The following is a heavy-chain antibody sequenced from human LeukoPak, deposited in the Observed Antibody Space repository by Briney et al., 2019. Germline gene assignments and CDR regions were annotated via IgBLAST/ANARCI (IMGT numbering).Heavy chain of an antibody. V-gene: IGHV3-30*02. J-gene: IGHJ4*02. D-gene: IGHD3-3*01. Sequence: PGGSLRLSCAASGFTFSSYGMHWVRQAPGKGLEWVAVIWYDGSNKYYADSVKGRFSISRDNAKNRLYLQMNSLRAEDTAVYYCAKEFTIFGGPGYFDYWGQGALVTVSS. CDR3: AKEFTIFGGPGYFDY. CDR2: IWYDGSNK. CDR1: GFTFSSYG.